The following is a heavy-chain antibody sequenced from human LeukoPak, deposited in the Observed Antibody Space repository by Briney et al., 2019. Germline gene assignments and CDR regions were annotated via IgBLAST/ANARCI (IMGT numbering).Heavy chain of an antibody. J-gene: IGHJ4*02. Sequence: GGSLRLSCAASGFTFNNYWMHWVRQAPGKGLVWVSRIKSDGKITTYADSVKGRFTTSRDSAKNTFYLQMNSLRAEDTAVYYCAKDPDYGGNSVYWGQGTLVTVSS. CDR1: GFTFNNYW. CDR2: IKSDGKIT. D-gene: IGHD4-23*01. CDR3: AKDPDYGGNSVY. V-gene: IGHV3-74*01.